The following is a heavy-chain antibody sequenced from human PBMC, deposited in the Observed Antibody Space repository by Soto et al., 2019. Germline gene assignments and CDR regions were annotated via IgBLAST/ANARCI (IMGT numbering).Heavy chain of an antibody. CDR1: GGAFSGYY. Sequence: LTCAVYGGAFSGYYWSWIRQPPGKGLEWIGYIYHSGSTYYNPSLKSRVTISVDRSKNQFSLKLSSVTAADTAVYYCARAGLRNWFDPWGQGTLVTVSS. J-gene: IGHJ5*02. CDR2: IYHSGST. V-gene: IGHV4-30-2*01. CDR3: ARAGLRNWFDP.